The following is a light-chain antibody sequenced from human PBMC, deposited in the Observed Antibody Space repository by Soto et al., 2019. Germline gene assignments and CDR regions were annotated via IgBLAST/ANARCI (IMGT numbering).Light chain of an antibody. J-gene: IGKJ4*01. CDR2: AAS. Sequence: DIQLTQSPSFLSASVGDRVTITCRASQGVSSFLAWYQQKPGKAPKLLIYAASTLQSGVPSRFSGSGSGTDFTLTISSLQPEDSATYYCQQLESYPSTFGGGTKVDIK. CDR3: QQLESYPST. CDR1: QGVSSF. V-gene: IGKV1-9*01.